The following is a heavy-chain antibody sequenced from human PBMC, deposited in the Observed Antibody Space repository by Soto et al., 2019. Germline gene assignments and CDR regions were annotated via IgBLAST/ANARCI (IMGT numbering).Heavy chain of an antibody. D-gene: IGHD3-22*01. V-gene: IGHV1-69*01. CDR1: GGTFSSYA. Sequence: QVQLVQSGAEVKKPGSSVKVSCKASGGTFSSYAISWVRQAPGQGLEWMGGIIPIFGTANYAQKFQGRVTIPADEPTSTAYIEPSSLRSEDTAVYYCARDYYDSSGYWRAYDIWGQGTMVTVSS. CDR2: IIPIFGTA. J-gene: IGHJ3*02. CDR3: ARDYYDSSGYWRAYDI.